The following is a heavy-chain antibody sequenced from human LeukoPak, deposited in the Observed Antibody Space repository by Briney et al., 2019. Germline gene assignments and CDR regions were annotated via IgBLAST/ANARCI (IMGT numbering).Heavy chain of an antibody. J-gene: IGHJ4*02. D-gene: IGHD3-16*01. CDR1: GFTFSSYS. Sequence: GGSLRLSCAVSGFTFSSYSMNWVRQAPVKVLEWVSYISSSSSTIYYADSVKGRFTISRDNAKNSLYLQMNSLRAEDTAVYYCVISDYCFDYWGQGTLVTVSS. CDR3: VISDYCFDY. CDR2: ISSSSSTI. V-gene: IGHV3-48*01.